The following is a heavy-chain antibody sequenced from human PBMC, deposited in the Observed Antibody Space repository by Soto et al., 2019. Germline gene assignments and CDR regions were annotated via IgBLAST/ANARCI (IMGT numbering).Heavy chain of an antibody. CDR2: TYYRSKWYN. V-gene: IGHV6-1*01. Sequence: PSQTLSLTCAMSGDSVSSNSAAWNWIRQSPSRGLEWLGRTYYRSKWYNDYAVSVKSQITINPGTSKNQFSLQLKSVTPENTAVYYCARGPRYLSGGSCSSLYWFDPWGQGTLVTVSS. J-gene: IGHJ5*02. D-gene: IGHD2-15*01. CDR3: ARGPRYLSGGSCSSLYWFDP. CDR1: GDSVSSNSAA.